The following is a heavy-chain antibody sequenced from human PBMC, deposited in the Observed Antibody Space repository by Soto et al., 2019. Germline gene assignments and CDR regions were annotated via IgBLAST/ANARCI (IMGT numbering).Heavy chain of an antibody. CDR1: VYTFTSYA. CDR3: AREKSSSGCPHDAFEF. Sequence: ASVKVSCKASVYTFTSYAMHWVRQAPGQRLEWMGWINAGNGNTKYSQKFQGRVTITRDTSASTAYMELSSLRSEDTAVYYCAREKSSSGCPHDAFEFWGQGTMVTVAS. CDR2: INAGNGNT. V-gene: IGHV1-3*01. J-gene: IGHJ3*01. D-gene: IGHD6-19*01.